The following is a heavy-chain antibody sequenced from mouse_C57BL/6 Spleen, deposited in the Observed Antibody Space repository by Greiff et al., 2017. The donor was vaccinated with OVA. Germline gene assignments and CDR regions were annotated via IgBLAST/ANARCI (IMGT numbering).Heavy chain of an antibody. CDR2: ISYDGSN. Sequence: EVQLVESGPGLVKPSQSLSLTCSVTGYSITSGYYWNWIRQFPGNKLEWMGYISYDGSNNYNPSLKNRISITRDTSKNQLCLKLNSVTTEDTATYYCARGVVPFDYWGQGTTLTVSS. D-gene: IGHD1-1*01. CDR3: ARGVVPFDY. V-gene: IGHV3-6*01. J-gene: IGHJ2*01. CDR1: GYSITSGYY.